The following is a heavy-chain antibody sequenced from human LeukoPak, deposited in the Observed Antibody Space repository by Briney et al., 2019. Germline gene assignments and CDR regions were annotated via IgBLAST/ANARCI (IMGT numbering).Heavy chain of an antibody. V-gene: IGHV1-24*01. CDR2: FDPEDGET. CDR1: GYTLTELS. CDR3: ATGGVIHDYVWGSYRLGFDY. D-gene: IGHD3-16*02. J-gene: IGHJ4*02. Sequence: ASVKVSRKVSGYTLTELSMHWVRQAPGKGLEWMGGFDPEDGETIYAQKFQGRVTMTEDTSTDTAYMELSSLRSEDTAVYYCATGGVIHDYVWGSYRLGFDYWGQGTLVTVSS.